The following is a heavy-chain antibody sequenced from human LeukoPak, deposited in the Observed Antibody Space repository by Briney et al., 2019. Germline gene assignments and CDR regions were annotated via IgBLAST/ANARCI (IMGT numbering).Heavy chain of an antibody. J-gene: IGHJ4*02. Sequence: PSETLSLTCTVSLDSTTSNFWSWVRQPPGKGLEWIGEIHRSGSPNYNPSLQSRVTLSIDRSRNQIVLELSSVTAADTAVYYCAREILGGFNPGAYWAQGTLVTVSS. CDR3: AREILGGFNPGAY. CDR2: IHRSGSP. V-gene: IGHV4-4*02. CDR1: LDSTTSNF. D-gene: IGHD1-14*01.